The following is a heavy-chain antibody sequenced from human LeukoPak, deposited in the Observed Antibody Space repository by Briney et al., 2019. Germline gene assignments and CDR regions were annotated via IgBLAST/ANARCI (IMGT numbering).Heavy chain of an antibody. CDR1: GYAFTIYY. D-gene: IGHD3/OR15-3a*01. Sequence: AAVKVSCKASGYAFTIYYIGLMRQAPAQGLQWVGRISAYNGQTNYAHKVQGRGPITTDTSTSTVYLYLTSLILYDTARYDFSWASGAFEMWGAGTMLTV. CDR2: ISAYNGQT. CDR3: SWASGAFEM. J-gene: IGHJ3*02. V-gene: IGHV1-18*01.